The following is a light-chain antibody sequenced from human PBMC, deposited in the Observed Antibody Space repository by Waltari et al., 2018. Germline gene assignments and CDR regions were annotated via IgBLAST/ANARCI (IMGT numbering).Light chain of an antibody. CDR2: GAS. J-gene: IGKJ1*01. CDR1: QSVSRS. Sequence: SCRASQSVSRSLAWYQQKPGQAPRLLIYGASSRATGVPDRFSGSGSGTDFSLTISRLEPEDFAVYYCQHYVRSPVSFGQGTKVEIK. CDR3: QHYVRSPVS. V-gene: IGKV3-20*01.